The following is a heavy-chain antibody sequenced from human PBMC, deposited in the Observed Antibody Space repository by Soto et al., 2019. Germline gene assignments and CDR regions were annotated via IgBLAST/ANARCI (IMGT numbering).Heavy chain of an antibody. Sequence: QVQLQESGPGLVKPSDTLSLTCAVSGYSISSSNWWGWIRQPPGKGLEWIGYIYYSGTTYYNPSLKSXGTQSXXTSKNQFSLKLTSVTAVDTAVYYCARREIQGPIDYWGQGTLVTVSS. D-gene: IGHD1-26*01. CDR1: GYSISSSNW. V-gene: IGHV4-28*01. J-gene: IGHJ4*02. CDR3: ARREIQGPIDY. CDR2: IYYSGTT.